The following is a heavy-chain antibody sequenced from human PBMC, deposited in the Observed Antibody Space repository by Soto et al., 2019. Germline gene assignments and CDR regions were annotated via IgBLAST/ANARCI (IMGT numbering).Heavy chain of an antibody. J-gene: IGHJ5*02. CDR3: AGGADWRWFGP. D-gene: IGHD2-21*01. Sequence: QVQLVQSGAEVKKPGASVKVSCKASGYTFTSYDINWVRQGTGQGLEWMGWMNPNSGNTGYAQKFQSRFSMSRNTALSTGYMELSRLRSEETAVYYCAGGADWRWFGPWGQVTRVTVSS. CDR2: MNPNSGNT. V-gene: IGHV1-8*01. CDR1: GYTFTSYD.